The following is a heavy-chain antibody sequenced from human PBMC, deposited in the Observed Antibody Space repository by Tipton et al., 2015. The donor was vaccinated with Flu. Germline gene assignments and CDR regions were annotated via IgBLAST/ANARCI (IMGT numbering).Heavy chain of an antibody. D-gene: IGHD1-26*01. CDR3: AKALGELLYYYGMDV. Sequence: SLRLSCAASGFTFDDYAMHWVRQAPGKGLEWVSGISWNSGSIGYADSVKGRFTISRDNAKNSLYLQMNSLRAEDTALYYCAKALGELLYYYGMDVWGQGTTVTVSS. CDR1: GFTFDDYA. CDR2: ISWNSGSI. V-gene: IGHV3-9*01. J-gene: IGHJ6*02.